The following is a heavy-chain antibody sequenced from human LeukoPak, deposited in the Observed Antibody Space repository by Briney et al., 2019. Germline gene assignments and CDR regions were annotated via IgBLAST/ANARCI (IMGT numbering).Heavy chain of an antibody. V-gene: IGHV3-33*01. CDR1: GFTFSSYG. D-gene: IGHD2-2*01. Sequence: GGSLRLSCTASGFTFSSYGMHWVRQAPGKGLEWEAIIWHDASNKYYADSVKGRFTISRDNSKNTMYLEMNSLRVEDTAVYYCARDRGQLSNWFDPWGQGTLVTVSS. CDR3: ARDRGQLSNWFDP. J-gene: IGHJ5*02. CDR2: IWHDASNK.